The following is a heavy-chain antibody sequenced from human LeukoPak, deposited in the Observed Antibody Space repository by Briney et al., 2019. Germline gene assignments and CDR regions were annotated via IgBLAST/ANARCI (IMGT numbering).Heavy chain of an antibody. V-gene: IGHV3-21*01. CDR3: ARAKSRGYSSSWYVTWFDP. J-gene: IGHJ5*02. Sequence: GGSLRLSCAASGFTFSSYSMNWVRQAPGKGLEWVSSISSSSSYIYYADSVKGRFTISRDNAKNSLYLQMNSLRAEDTAVYYCARAKSRGYSSSWYVTWFDPWSQGTLVTVSS. D-gene: IGHD6-13*01. CDR2: ISSSSSYI. CDR1: GFTFSSYS.